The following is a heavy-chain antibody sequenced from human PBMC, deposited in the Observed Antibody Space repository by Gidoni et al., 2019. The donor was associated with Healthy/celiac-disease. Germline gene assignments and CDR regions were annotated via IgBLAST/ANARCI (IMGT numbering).Heavy chain of an antibody. J-gene: IGHJ4*02. CDR1: GFTSCSYS. V-gene: IGHV3-21*01. CDR3: ARDLVDTAMSPEGY. Sequence: EVQLVQAGGGVAKPGGSLTSSSAASGFTSCSYSMNWVRQAPGKGLEWVSSISRRSSYIYYADSVKGRFTISRDNAKNSLYLQMNSLRAEDTAVYYCARDLVDTAMSPEGYWGQGTLVTVSS. D-gene: IGHD5-18*01. CDR2: ISRRSSYI.